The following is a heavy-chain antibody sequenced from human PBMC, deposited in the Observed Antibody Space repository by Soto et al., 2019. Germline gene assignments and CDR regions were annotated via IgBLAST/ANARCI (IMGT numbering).Heavy chain of an antibody. D-gene: IGHD5-12*01. CDR1: GFTFSNAW. CDR2: IKSKTDGGTT. V-gene: IGHV3-15*07. Sequence: GGSLRLSCAASGFTFSNAWMNWVRQAPGKGLEWVGRIKSKTDGGTTDYAAPVKGRFTISRDDSKNTLYLQMNSLKTEDTAMYYCTTVPGYSGYEVPTHYYYYGMDVWGQGTTVTVSS. CDR3: TTVPGYSGYEVPTHYYYYGMDV. J-gene: IGHJ6*02.